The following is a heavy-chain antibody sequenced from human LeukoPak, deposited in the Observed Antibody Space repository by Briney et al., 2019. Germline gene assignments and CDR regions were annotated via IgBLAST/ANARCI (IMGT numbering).Heavy chain of an antibody. CDR3: ARVGKDCSSTSCYHFDY. CDR1: GFTFSIYS. J-gene: IGHJ4*02. D-gene: IGHD2-2*01. CDR2: ISGTSYI. Sequence: GGSLRLSRAASGFTFSIYSMNWVRQAPGKELERVSSISGTSYIYYADSVKGRFTISGDNAKNSLYLQMNGLRAEDTAVYYCARVGKDCSSTSCYHFDYWGQGTLVTVSS. V-gene: IGHV3-21*01.